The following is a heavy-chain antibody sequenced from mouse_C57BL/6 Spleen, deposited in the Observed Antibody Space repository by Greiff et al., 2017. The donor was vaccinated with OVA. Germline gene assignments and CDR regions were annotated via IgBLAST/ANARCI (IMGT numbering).Heavy chain of an antibody. CDR2: INPNYGTT. J-gene: IGHJ4*01. V-gene: IGHV1-39*01. CDR1: GYSFTDYN. CDR3: ARHYYGSSLYYYAMDY. Sequence: VHVKQSGPELVKPGASVKISCKASGYSFTDYNMNWVKQSNGKSLEWIGVINPNYGTTSYNQKFKGKATLTVDQSSSTAYMQLNSLTSEDSAVYYCARHYYGSSLYYYAMDYWGQGTSVTVSS. D-gene: IGHD1-1*01.